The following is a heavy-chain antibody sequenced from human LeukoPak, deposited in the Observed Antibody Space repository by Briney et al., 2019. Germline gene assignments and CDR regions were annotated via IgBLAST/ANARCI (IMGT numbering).Heavy chain of an antibody. CDR3: ARFLGSNWFDP. CDR1: GFTVSSNY. V-gene: IGHV3-53*01. J-gene: IGHJ5*02. Sequence: GGSLRLSCAASGFTVSSNYMSWVRQAPGKGLEWVSVIYSGGSTYYADSVKGRFTISRYNSKNTLYLQMNSLRAEDTAVYYCARFLGSNWFDPWGQGTLVTVSS. D-gene: IGHD3-3*01. CDR2: IYSGGST.